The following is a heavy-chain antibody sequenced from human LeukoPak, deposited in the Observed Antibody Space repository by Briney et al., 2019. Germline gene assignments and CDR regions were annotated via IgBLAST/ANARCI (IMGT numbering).Heavy chain of an antibody. CDR2: TIPIFGTA. V-gene: IGHV1-69*05. CDR1: GGTFSSYA. J-gene: IGHJ6*03. CDR3: ARDRTGGHYYYYMDV. D-gene: IGHD4-23*01. Sequence: ASVKVSCKASGGTFSSYAISWVRQAPGQGLEWMGGTIPIFGTAYYAQKFQGRVTITTDESTSTAYMELSSLRSEDTAVYYCARDRTGGHYYYYMDVWGKGTTVTVSS.